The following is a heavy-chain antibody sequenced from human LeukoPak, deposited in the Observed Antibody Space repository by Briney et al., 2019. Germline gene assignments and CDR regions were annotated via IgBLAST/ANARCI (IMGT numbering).Heavy chain of an antibody. CDR1: GGSISSGSYY. V-gene: IGHV4-61*02. D-gene: IGHD3-22*01. CDR2: ISTSGTT. Sequence: PSQTLSLTCTVSGGSISSGSYYWSWIRQPAGKGLEWIGRISTSGTTNYDPSLKSRVTISVDTSKNHFSLKLSSVTAADTAVYYCARAVRSLLPHAFDIWGQGTMVTVSS. J-gene: IGHJ3*02. CDR3: ARAVRSLLPHAFDI.